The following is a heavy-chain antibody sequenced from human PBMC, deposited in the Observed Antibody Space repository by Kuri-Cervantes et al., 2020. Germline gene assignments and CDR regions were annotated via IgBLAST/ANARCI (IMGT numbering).Heavy chain of an antibody. CDR2: ISGSGSPI. J-gene: IGHJ3*02. CDR3: AKDLRGGDWFHAFDI. V-gene: IGHV3-48*01. D-gene: IGHD2-21*02. Sequence: ETLSLTCAASGFDLRTYSMNWVRQAPGKGLEWVSYISGSGSPISYTESVRGRFTISRDNAKNSLYLHMNNLRVEDTAVYYCAKDLRGGDWFHAFDIWGQGTMVTVSS. CDR1: GFDLRTYS.